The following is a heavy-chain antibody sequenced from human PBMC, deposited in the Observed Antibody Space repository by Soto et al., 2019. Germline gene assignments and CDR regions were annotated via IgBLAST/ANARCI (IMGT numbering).Heavy chain of an antibody. V-gene: IGHV4-4*02. CDR1: SGSISSRNW. D-gene: IGHD4-17*01. CDR3: ARGYGDYRRWATFEYFQH. J-gene: IGHJ1*01. Sequence: QVQLQESGPGLVKPSGTLSLTCAVSSGSISSRNWWSWVRQPPGKGLEWIGEIYHSGSTNYNPSLMSRAAISLEKSKTQCSRGLSSVTAVATAVYYCARGYGDYRRWATFEYFQHWGQGTLVTVSS. CDR2: IYHSGST.